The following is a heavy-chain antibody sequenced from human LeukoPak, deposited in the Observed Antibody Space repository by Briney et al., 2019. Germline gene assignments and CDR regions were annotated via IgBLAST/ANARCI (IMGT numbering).Heavy chain of an antibody. D-gene: IGHD3-16*02. CDR2: IYSSGNT. CDR3: ARGNPSYDYVWGSYRSIFDY. Sequence: PSETLSLTCTVSGGSISSYFWSWIRQPPGKGLEWIGYIYSSGNTNYNPSLKSRVTISVDRSKNQFSLKLSSVTAADTAVYYCARGNPSYDYVWGSYRSIFDYWGQGTLVTVSS. CDR1: GGSISSYF. J-gene: IGHJ4*02. V-gene: IGHV4-59*12.